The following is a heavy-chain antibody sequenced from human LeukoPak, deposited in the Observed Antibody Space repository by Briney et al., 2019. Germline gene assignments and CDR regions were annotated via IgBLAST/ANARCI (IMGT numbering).Heavy chain of an antibody. Sequence: GGSLRLSCAASGFSFRNYGMSWVRQAPGKGLEWVSALSGSGGSTYYADSVKGRFTISRDNSKNTLYLQMNSLRAEDTDVYYCAKWDTYYDSSGYYFYWGQGTLVTVSS. D-gene: IGHD3-22*01. CDR3: AKWDTYYDSSGYYFY. J-gene: IGHJ4*02. CDR2: LSGSGGST. CDR1: GFSFRNYG. V-gene: IGHV3-23*01.